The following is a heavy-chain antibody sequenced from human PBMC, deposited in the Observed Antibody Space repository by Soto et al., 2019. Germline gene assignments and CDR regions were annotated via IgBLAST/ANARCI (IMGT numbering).Heavy chain of an antibody. CDR3: ARHSWQQLLPQH. V-gene: IGHV4-59*08. D-gene: IGHD3-10*01. CDR1: GGSISGYY. Sequence: SETLSLTCSVSGGSISGYYWSWIRQPPGKGLEWIGYIYYSGSTNYNPSLKSRVTMSVDTSKNEFSLKVTSVTAADTAVYYCARHSWQQLLPQHWGQGTLVTVSS. CDR2: IYYSGST. J-gene: IGHJ1*01.